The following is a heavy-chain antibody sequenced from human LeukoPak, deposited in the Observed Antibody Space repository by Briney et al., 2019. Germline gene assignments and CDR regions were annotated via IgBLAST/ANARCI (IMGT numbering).Heavy chain of an antibody. CDR2: FKKRGYDT. CDR1: GFDLSAYA. CDR3: AKVYQSGWSYFDY. V-gene: IGHV3-23*01. Sequence: GGSLRLSCVASGFDLSAYAMSWVRQAPGKGLEWVSGFKKRGYDTDYADSVKGRFTISRDNSQNTVYLQTTSLRAEDTALYYCAKVYQSGWSYFDYWGQGALVTVSS. D-gene: IGHD6-19*01. J-gene: IGHJ4*02.